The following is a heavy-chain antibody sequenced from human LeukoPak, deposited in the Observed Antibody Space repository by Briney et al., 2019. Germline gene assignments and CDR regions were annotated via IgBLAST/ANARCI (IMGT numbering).Heavy chain of an antibody. CDR2: TYYSGST. V-gene: IGHV4-61*01. CDR3: ARDLKVDGSSGYYTFDI. CDR1: GGSISSSSYY. Sequence: SETLSLTCTVSGGSISSSSYYWGWIRQPPGKGLEWIGYTYYSGSTNYNPYLKSRVTISVDTSKNQFSLKMSSVTAADTAVYYCARDLKVDGSSGYYTFDIWGQGTMVTVSS. D-gene: IGHD3-22*01. J-gene: IGHJ3*02.